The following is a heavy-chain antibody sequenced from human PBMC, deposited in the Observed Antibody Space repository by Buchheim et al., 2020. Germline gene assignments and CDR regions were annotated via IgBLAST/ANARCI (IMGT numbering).Heavy chain of an antibody. V-gene: IGHV3-23*04. Sequence: EVQLVDSGGGLVQPGESLRLSCAASGFSFSGYAMSWVRQAPGKGLEGVSRIRGRGATTFNADSVKGRFNISTDNSKNMLQLQMNSLRAEDTAVYFCAKGSRGYTNYYFDYWGQGTL. CDR3: AKGSRGYTNYYFDY. D-gene: IGHD4-11*01. J-gene: IGHJ4*02. CDR2: IRGRGATT. CDR1: GFSFSGYA.